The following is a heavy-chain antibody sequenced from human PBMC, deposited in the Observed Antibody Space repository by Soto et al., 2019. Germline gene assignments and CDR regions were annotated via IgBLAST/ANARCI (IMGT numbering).Heavy chain of an antibody. J-gene: IGHJ6*02. CDR2: VSGSGYST. CDR1: GFTFNSYA. V-gene: IGHV3-23*01. D-gene: IGHD6-13*01. CDR3: LKDWPGSRCPCMDV. Sequence: EVQLLESGGGLVQPGGSLRLSCAASGFTFNSYAMTWVRQAPGKGLEWVSTVSGSGYSTSYYADSVTGRFTISIDNSKNTVLMQMNSLRVEDTAVYYCLKDWPGSRCPCMDVWGQGTTVTVS.